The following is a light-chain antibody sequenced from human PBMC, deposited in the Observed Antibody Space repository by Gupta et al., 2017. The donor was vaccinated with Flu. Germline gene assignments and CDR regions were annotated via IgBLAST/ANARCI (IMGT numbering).Light chain of an antibody. CDR1: QSVGSH. V-gene: IGKV1-5*03. CDR3: QQYNSYWS. J-gene: IGKJ1*01. CDR2: KAS. Sequence: SPSTLSASVGERVTITCRASQSVGSHLTWYQQKPGKAPTMLIYKASTLENGVPSRFSASGSGTEFTLTISSLQPDDVATYYGQQYNSYWSFGQGTKVEIK.